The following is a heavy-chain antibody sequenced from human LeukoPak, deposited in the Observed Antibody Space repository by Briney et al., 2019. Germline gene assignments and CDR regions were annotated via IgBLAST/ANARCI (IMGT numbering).Heavy chain of an antibody. CDR1: GFTFSSYG. Sequence: PGGSLRLSCAASGFTFSSYGMHWVRQAPGKGLEYVSAISSNGGSTYYANSVKGRFTISRDNSKNTLYLQMGGLRAEDMAVYYCARGSNYYDSSGYYYVSLGYYYYGMDVWGQGTTVTVSS. V-gene: IGHV3-64*01. D-gene: IGHD3-22*01. CDR2: ISSNGGST. J-gene: IGHJ6*02. CDR3: ARGSNYYDSSGYYYVSLGYYYYGMDV.